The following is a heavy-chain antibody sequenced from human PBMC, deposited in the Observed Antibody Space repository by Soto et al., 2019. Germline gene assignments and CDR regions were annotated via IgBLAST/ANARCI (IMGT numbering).Heavy chain of an antibody. CDR3: ARDRGKSVYDLHDY. CDR1: GFTFSTYW. D-gene: IGHD5-12*01. J-gene: IGHJ4*02. Sequence: PGGSLRLSCAACGFTFSTYWMTWVRQAPGKGLEWVANINQYGSEKYYVDSVKGRFTISRDNAKNSLDLQMNSLRAEDTGVYYCARDRGKSVYDLHDYWGQGIVVTVSS. CDR2: INQYGSEK. V-gene: IGHV3-7*01.